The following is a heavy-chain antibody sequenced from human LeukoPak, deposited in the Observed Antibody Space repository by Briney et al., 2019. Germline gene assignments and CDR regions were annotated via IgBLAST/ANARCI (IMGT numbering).Heavy chain of an antibody. CDR2: IYTSGST. D-gene: IGHD3-10*01. CDR3: ARDGVRGVISSPYYFDY. J-gene: IGHJ4*02. Sequence: SETLSLTCTVSGGSISSYYWSWIRQPAGKGLEWIGRIYTSGSTNYNPSLKSRVTISVDTSKNQFSLKLSSVTAADTAVYYCARDGVRGVISSPYYFDYWGQGTLVTVSS. CDR1: GGSISSYY. V-gene: IGHV4-4*07.